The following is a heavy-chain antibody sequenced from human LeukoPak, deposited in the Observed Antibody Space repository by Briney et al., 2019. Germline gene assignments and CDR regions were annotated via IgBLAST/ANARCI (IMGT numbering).Heavy chain of an antibody. CDR1: GFTFRSYG. D-gene: IGHD7-27*01. CDR2: ISYDENNK. Sequence: PGGSLRLSCAASGFTFRSYGMHWVRQAPGKGLEGVAGISYDENNKYYAASVKGRFTISRDNSKNALYLQMNSLRAEDTAVYYCAKDLLTGNDAFDIWGQGTMVTVSS. V-gene: IGHV3-30*18. J-gene: IGHJ3*02. CDR3: AKDLLTGNDAFDI.